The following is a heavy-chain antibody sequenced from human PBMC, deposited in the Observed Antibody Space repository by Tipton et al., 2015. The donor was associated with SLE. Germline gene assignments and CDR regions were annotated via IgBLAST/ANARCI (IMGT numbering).Heavy chain of an antibody. CDR1: GFTFSDYY. V-gene: IGHV3-11*01. D-gene: IGHD6-13*01. J-gene: IGHJ4*02. Sequence: SLRLSCAASGFTFSDYYMNWIRQAPGKGLEWVSFISSSDATRYYADSVKGRFTISRDNTNNSLYLQMNSLRAEDTAMYYCAREAAPLGSWYSFGYWGQGTLVTVSS. CDR2: ISSSDATR. CDR3: AREAAPLGSWYSFGY.